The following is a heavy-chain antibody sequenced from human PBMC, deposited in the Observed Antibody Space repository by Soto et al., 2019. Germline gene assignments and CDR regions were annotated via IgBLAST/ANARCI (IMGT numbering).Heavy chain of an antibody. D-gene: IGHD1-26*01. CDR2: IYHSGST. CDR3: GRFNSGNYYEAFDI. J-gene: IGHJ3*02. CDR1: GGSVSSSNW. V-gene: IGHV4-4*02. Sequence: QVQLQESGPGLVKPSGTLSLTCAVSGGSVSSSNWWSWVRQPPGKGLDWIGEIYHSGSTNYNPSLKSGVNISVDKSKNQFSLKLSSVTAADTAVYYCGRFNSGNYYEAFDIWGQGTMVTVSS.